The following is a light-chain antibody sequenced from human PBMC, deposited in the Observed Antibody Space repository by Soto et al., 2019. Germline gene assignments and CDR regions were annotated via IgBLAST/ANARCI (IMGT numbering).Light chain of an antibody. Sequence: EIVLTQSPGTLSLSPGERATLSCRASQSVSSSYLACYQQKPGQAPRLLIYGASSRATDIPDRFSGSGSGTDFTLTISRLEPEDFAVYYCQQYGSSPRTFGQGTKVDIK. CDR2: GAS. V-gene: IGKV3-20*01. CDR3: QQYGSSPRT. CDR1: QSVSSSY. J-gene: IGKJ1*01.